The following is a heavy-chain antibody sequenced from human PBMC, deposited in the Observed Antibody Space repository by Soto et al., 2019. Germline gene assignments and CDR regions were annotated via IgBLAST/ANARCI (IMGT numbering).Heavy chain of an antibody. CDR2: IYHSGST. CDR1: GGSISSSNW. CDR3: ASSNIAAAGFYYYGMDV. J-gene: IGHJ6*02. V-gene: IGHV4-4*02. Sequence: KPSETLSLTCAVSGGSISSSNWWSWVRQPPGKGLEWIGEIYHSGSTNYNPSLKSRVTISVDKSKNQFSLKLSSVTAADTAVYYCASSNIAAAGFYYYGMDVWGRGTTVTVSS. D-gene: IGHD6-13*01.